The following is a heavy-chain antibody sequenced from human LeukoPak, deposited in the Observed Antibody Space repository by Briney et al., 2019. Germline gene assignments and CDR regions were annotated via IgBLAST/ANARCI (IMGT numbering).Heavy chain of an antibody. CDR2: ISYDGSNK. CDR3: ARDLVPVVVTAIPDY. Sequence: GGSLRLSCAASGFTFDDYAMHWVRQAPGKGLEWVAVISYDGSNKYYADSVKGRFTISRDNSKNTLYLQMNSLRAEDTAVYYCARDLVPVVVTAIPDYWGQGTLVTVSS. J-gene: IGHJ4*02. CDR1: GFTFDDYA. V-gene: IGHV3-30-3*01. D-gene: IGHD2-21*02.